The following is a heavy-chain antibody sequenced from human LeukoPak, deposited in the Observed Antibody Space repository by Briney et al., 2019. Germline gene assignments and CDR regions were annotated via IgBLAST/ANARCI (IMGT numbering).Heavy chain of an antibody. CDR2: IYHSGST. J-gene: IGHJ3*02. D-gene: IGHD3-16*01. Sequence: SETLSLTCTVSGGSISSGGYYWSWIRQPPGKGLEWIGYIYHSGSTYYNPSLKSRVTISVDRSKNQFSLKLSSVTAADTAVYYCAARQWGLYGTDAFDIWGQGTMVTVSS. CDR3: AARQWGLYGTDAFDI. CDR1: GGSISSGGYY. V-gene: IGHV4-30-2*01.